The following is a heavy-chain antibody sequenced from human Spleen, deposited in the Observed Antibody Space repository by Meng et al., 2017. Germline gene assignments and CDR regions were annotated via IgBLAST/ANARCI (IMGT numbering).Heavy chain of an antibody. Sequence: GESLKISCAASGFTFSSYGMHWVRQAPGNGLEWVAVIFFDGTFKHYADSVKGRFTISRDNSKNTLYLQMNSLRAEDTAVYYCARVEPTDTAMAIDYWGQGTLVTVSS. CDR3: ARVEPTDTAMAIDY. CDR1: GFTFSSYG. J-gene: IGHJ4*02. D-gene: IGHD5-18*01. CDR2: IFFDGTFK. V-gene: IGHV3-30*03.